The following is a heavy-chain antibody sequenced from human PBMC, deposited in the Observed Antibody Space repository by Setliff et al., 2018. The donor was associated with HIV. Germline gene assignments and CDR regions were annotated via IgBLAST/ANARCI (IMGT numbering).Heavy chain of an antibody. Sequence: SETLSLTCTVSGDSIRGYYWSWIRQPPGKGLEWMGYVFYTGFAAYNTSLKSRLTISVDTSKSQFSLRLTSVTAADTAISYCARQVSIPGVAITPVDYWGQGALVTVSS. CDR1: GDSIRGYY. D-gene: IGHD5-12*01. J-gene: IGHJ4*02. CDR3: ARQVSIPGVAITPVDY. CDR2: VFYTGFA. V-gene: IGHV4-59*08.